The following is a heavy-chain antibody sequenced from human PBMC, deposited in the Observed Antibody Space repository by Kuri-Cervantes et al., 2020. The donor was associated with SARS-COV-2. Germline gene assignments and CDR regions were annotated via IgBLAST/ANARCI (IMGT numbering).Heavy chain of an antibody. J-gene: IGHJ3*02. V-gene: IGHV4-39*01. CDR2: IYNSGST. CDR3: VTSLPRSGWDGEDAFDI. Sequence: SETLSLTCTVSGDSITSSSYYWGWIRQPPGKGLEWIGNIYNSGSTYYNPSLKSRVTIPVDTSKKQFSLKLSSVTAADTAMYYCVTSLPRSGWDGEDAFDIWGQGTMVTVSS. CDR1: GDSITSSSYY. D-gene: IGHD6-19*01.